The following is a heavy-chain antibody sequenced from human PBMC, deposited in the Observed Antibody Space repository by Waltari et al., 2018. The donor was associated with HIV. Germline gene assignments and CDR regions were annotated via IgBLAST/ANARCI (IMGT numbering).Heavy chain of an antibody. V-gene: IGHV4-39*01. Sequence: QLQLQESGPGLVKPSETLSLTCTVSGGSISSTYHYWGWIRQPPGKGLEGIGSIYYSGSTYYNPALKSRVTISVYTSKNQFSLKLSSVTAADTAVYYCARLEGLRGGDLIDSWGQGTLVTVSS. CDR3: ARLEGLRGGDLIDS. D-gene: IGHD2-21*02. J-gene: IGHJ4*02. CDR1: GGSISSTYHY. CDR2: IYYSGST.